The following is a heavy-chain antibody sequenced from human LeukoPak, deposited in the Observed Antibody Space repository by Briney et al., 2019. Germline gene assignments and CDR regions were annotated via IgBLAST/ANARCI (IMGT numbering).Heavy chain of an antibody. CDR3: ARVPRITMVRGALDY. CDR1: GGSISSGDYY. J-gene: IGHJ4*02. CDR2: IYYSGST. D-gene: IGHD3-10*01. V-gene: IGHV4-30-4*01. Sequence: SETLSLTCTVSGGSISSGDYYWSWIRQPPGKGLEWIGYIYYSGSTYYNPSLKSRVTISVDTSKNQFSLKLSSVTAADTAVYYCARVPRITMVRGALDYWGQGTLVTVSS.